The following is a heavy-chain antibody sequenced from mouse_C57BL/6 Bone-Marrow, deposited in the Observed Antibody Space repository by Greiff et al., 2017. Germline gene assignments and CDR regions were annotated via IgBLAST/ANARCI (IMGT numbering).Heavy chain of an antibody. D-gene: IGHD2-10*02. V-gene: IGHV1-42*01. CDR1: GYSFTGYY. CDR3: ARCGYGTPHDY. J-gene: IGHJ2*01. Sequence: VQLQQSGPELVKPGASVKISCKASGYSFTGYYMNWVKQSPEKSLEWIGEINTSTGGTTYNQKFKAKATLTVDKSSSKAYMQLTSLTSEDSAVYYCARCGYGTPHDYWGQGTTLTVSS. CDR2: INTSTGGT.